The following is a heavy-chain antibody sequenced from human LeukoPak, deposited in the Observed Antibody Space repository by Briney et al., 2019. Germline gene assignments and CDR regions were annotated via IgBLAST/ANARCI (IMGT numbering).Heavy chain of an antibody. J-gene: IGHJ4*02. V-gene: IGHV1-18*01. Sequence: ASVKVSCKASGYTFTSYGISWVRQAPGQGLEWMGWISAYNGNTNYAQKLQGRVTMTTDTSTSTAHMELRSLRSDDTAVYYCARAGPTSGYVDWGQGTLVTVSS. CDR3: ARAGPTSGYVD. CDR1: GYTFTSYG. CDR2: ISAYNGNT. D-gene: IGHD5-12*01.